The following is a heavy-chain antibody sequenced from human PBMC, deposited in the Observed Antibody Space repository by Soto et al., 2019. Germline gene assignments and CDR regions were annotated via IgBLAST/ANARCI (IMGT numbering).Heavy chain of an antibody. J-gene: IGHJ4*02. D-gene: IGHD2-15*01. CDR1: GFTFSSYA. Sequence: EVQLLESGGGLVQPGGSLRLSRAASGFTFSSYAMSWVRQAPGRGLEWVSSISGSGDSTYYADSVKGRFTISRDNSKNMLYLELNSLGAEDTALYYCARDRLASVVIEGTFYWGQGTLVTVSS. CDR3: ARDRLASVVIEGTFY. CDR2: ISGSGDST. V-gene: IGHV3-23*01.